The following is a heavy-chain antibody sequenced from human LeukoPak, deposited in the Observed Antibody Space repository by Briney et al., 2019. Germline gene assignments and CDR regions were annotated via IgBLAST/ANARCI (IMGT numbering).Heavy chain of an antibody. J-gene: IGHJ4*02. CDR2: IYTSGST. D-gene: IGHD6-13*01. Sequence: PSETLSLTCTVSGGSISSYYWSWIRQPAGKGLEWIGRIYTSGSTNYNPSLKSRVTMSVDTSENQFSLKLSSVTAADTAVYYCARDSYPTVAAAGPNWGYWGQGTLVTVSS. CDR1: GGSISSYY. CDR3: ARDSYPTVAAAGPNWGY. V-gene: IGHV4-4*07.